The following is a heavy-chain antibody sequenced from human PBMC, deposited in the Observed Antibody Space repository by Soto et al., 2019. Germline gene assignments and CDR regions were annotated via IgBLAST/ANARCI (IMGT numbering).Heavy chain of an antibody. J-gene: IGHJ4*02. V-gene: IGHV3-48*02. CDR2: ISSSSSTI. D-gene: IGHD5-18*01. Sequence: EVQLVESGGGLVQPGGSLRLSCAASGFTFSSYSMNWVRQAPGKGLEWVSYISSSSSTIYYADSVKGRSTISRDNAKNSLYLQMTSLRDEDPAVYYCARRGYTDSWGQGTLVTVSS. CDR1: GFTFSSYS. CDR3: ARRGYTDS.